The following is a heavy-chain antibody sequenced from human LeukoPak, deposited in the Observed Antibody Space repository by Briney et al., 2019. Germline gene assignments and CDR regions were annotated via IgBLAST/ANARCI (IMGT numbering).Heavy chain of an antibody. CDR2: IFSGGST. V-gene: IGHV3-66*01. D-gene: IGHD3-22*01. CDR1: GFPVSSNY. CDR3: ARVDTYYYDSSGYDYFDY. J-gene: IGHJ4*02. Sequence: GGSLRLSCAASGFPVSSNYMSWVRQAPGKGLEWVSVIFSGGSTYYADSVKGRFTISRDNSKNRVYLQMNSLRAGDTAVYYCARVDTYYYDSSGYDYFDYWGQGTLVTVSS.